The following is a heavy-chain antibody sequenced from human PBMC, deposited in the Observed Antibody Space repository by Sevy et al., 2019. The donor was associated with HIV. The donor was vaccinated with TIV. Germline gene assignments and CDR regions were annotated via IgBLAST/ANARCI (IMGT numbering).Heavy chain of an antibody. CDR3: AKRGGQYDLGMDV. V-gene: IGHV3-48*03. CDR1: GFIFSSFE. CDR2: ISTSGSNR. D-gene: IGHD1-1*01. Sequence: GGSLRHSCAASGFIFSSFEMNWVRQAPGKGLEWVSSISTSGSNRYYADSVKGRVTISRDNAKKSLYLQMNSLRAEDTAIYFCAKRGGQYDLGMDVWGQGTTVTVSS. J-gene: IGHJ6*02.